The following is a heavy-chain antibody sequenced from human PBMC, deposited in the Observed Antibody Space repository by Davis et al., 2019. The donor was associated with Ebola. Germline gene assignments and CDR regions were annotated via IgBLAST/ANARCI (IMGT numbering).Heavy chain of an antibody. CDR1: GFTFSSYG. J-gene: IGHJ6*02. D-gene: IGHD3-16*01. CDR2: ISYDGSNK. Sequence: PGGSLRLSCAASGFTFSSYGMHWVRQAPGKGLEWVAVISYDGSNKYYADSVKGRFTISRDNSRNILYLQLNSLRLEDTAVYFCAKGGDMDVWGQGTTVTVSS. CDR3: AKGGDMDV. V-gene: IGHV3-30*18.